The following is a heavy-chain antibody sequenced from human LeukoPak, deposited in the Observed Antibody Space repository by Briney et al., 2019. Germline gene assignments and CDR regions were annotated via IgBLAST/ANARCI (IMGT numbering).Heavy chain of an antibody. J-gene: IGHJ5*02. V-gene: IGHV1-2*04. CDR1: GYTFTGYY. CDR3: ASSTSPYWGFDP. Sequence: ASVKVSCKASGYTFTGYYMHWVRQAPGQGLEWMGWINPNSGGTNYAQKFQGWVTMTRDTSISTAYMELSRLRSDDTAVYYCASSTSPYWGFDPWGQGTLVTVSS. D-gene: IGHD2-2*01. CDR2: INPNSGGT.